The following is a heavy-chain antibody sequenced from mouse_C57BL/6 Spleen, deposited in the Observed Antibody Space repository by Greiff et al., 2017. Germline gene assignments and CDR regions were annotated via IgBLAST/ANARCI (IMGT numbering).Heavy chain of an antibody. CDR3: VRHGYSNYVGYYAKDY. V-gene: IGHV10-1*01. CDR1: GFSFNTYA. J-gene: IGHJ4*01. CDR2: IRSKSNNYAT. D-gene: IGHD2-5*01. Sequence: EVKLVESGGGLVQPKGSLKLSCAASGFSFNTYAMHWVRQAPGKGLEWVARIRSKSNNYATYYADSVKDRFTIARDDSESMLYLQMNNLKTEDTAMYYGVRHGYSNYVGYYAKDYRGQVTSVTVSS.